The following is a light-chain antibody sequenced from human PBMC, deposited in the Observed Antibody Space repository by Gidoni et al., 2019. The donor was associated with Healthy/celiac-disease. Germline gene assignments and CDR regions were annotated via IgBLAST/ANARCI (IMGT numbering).Light chain of an antibody. CDR2: KAS. J-gene: IGKJ1*01. CDR1: QSLTRW. Sequence: HITHSSATLSASVGDRVNMTCRASQSLTRWLAWYQQKPGKAPKLLIHKASSLESGVPSRFSGSGSGTEFSLTISGLQPDDFATYYCQQYNSYSRTFGQGTTVEMK. V-gene: IGKV1-5*03. CDR3: QQYNSYSRT.